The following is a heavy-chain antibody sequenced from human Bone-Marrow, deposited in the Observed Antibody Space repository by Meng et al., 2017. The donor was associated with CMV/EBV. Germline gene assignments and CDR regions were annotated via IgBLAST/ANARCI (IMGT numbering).Heavy chain of an antibody. CDR1: GYIFTGYY. D-gene: IGHD2-2*02. V-gene: IGHV1-8*02. J-gene: IGHJ5*02. CDR2: MNPNSGNT. CDR3: ARRGVFCRSTSCYKCGNWFDP. Sequence: ASVKESCKASGYIFTGYYMHWVRQAPGQGVEWMGWMNPNSGNTGYAQKFQGRVTITRNTSLSTAYMELSSLRSEDTAVYYCARRGVFCRSTSCYKCGNWFDPWGQRTLVTVSS.